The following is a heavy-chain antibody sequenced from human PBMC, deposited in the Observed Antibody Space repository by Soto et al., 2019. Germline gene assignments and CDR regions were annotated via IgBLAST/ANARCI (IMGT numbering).Heavy chain of an antibody. Sequence: SETLSLTCSVSGDSISTVDYFWAWIRQPPLQALEYIGYIYKIATTYYNPSFESRVAISLDTSKSQFSLNVTSVTAADTAVYFCASGRYCLTGRRFDKWFDSLGEGNLVAVSS. J-gene: IGHJ5*01. D-gene: IGHD2-15*01. CDR3: ASGRYCLTGRRFDKWFDS. CDR2: IYKIATT. CDR1: GDSISTVDYF. V-gene: IGHV4-30-4*01.